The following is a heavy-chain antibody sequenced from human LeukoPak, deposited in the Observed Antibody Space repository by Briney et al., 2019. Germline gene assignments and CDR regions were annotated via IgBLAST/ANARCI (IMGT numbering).Heavy chain of an antibody. CDR1: GYTFTGAY. Sequence: ASVKVSCKASGYTFTGAYIHWVRQAPGQGPEWMGWINSYSGGTNYAQKFQGRVTLTRDTSLGTAYMELSRLRSDDTAVYYCARQGEAASVDYWGQGTVVAASS. CDR3: ARQGEAASVDY. D-gene: IGHD6-13*01. J-gene: IGHJ4*02. CDR2: INSYSGGT. V-gene: IGHV1-2*02.